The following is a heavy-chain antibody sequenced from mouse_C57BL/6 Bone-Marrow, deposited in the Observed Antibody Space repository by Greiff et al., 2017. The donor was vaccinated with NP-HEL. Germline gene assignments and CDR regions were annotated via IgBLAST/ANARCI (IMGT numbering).Heavy chain of an antibody. CDR1: GFTFSNYW. Sequence: DVKLVESGGGLVQPGGSMKLSCVASGFTFSNYWMNWVRQSPEKGLEWVAQIRLKSDNYATHYAESVKGRFTISRDDSKSSVYLQMNNLRAEDTGIYYCTGITTVVATSTYYFDYWGQGTTLTVSS. CDR2: IRLKSDNYAT. CDR3: TGITTVVATSTYYFDY. J-gene: IGHJ2*01. V-gene: IGHV6-3*01. D-gene: IGHD1-1*01.